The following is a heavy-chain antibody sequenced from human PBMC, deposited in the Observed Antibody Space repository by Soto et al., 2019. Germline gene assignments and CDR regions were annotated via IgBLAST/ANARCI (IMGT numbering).Heavy chain of an antibody. CDR2: ITAHADTT. Sequence: GGSLRLSCASSGFKFSNYAMSWVRQAPGRGLEWVSAITAHADTTYYADSVKGRFTISRDNSKNTLYLQMNSLRADDTAVYYCAKSRGQSLTGEFDYWGQGTLVTVSS. D-gene: IGHD7-27*01. V-gene: IGHV3-23*01. J-gene: IGHJ4*02. CDR3: AKSRGQSLTGEFDY. CDR1: GFKFSNYA.